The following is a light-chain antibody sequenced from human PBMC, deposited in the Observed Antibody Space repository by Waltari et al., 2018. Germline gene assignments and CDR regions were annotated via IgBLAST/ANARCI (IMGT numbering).Light chain of an antibody. V-gene: IGKV3-15*01. CDR3: QQYNNWPLT. J-gene: IGKJ4*01. CDR2: GAS. Sequence: EIVMTQSPATLSVSPGERATLSCRASQSVSSNLARYQQKPGQAPRRLIYGASTRATGIPARVSGSGSGTEFTLTISSLQSEDFAVYYCQQYNNWPLTFGGGTKVEIK. CDR1: QSVSSN.